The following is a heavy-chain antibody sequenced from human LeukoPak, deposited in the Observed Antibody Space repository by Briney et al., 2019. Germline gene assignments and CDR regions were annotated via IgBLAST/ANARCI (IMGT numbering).Heavy chain of an antibody. J-gene: IGHJ5*02. D-gene: IGHD3-22*01. Sequence: GGSLRLSCAASGFTFSDYGMHWVRLAPGKGLEWVGVISSDGSNKFYADSVKGRFTVSRDNSKNTLYLQMNSLRAEDTAVYYCARDNDPDYSSSPGWFDLWGQGTLVTVSS. CDR3: ARDNDPDYSSSPGWFDL. V-gene: IGHV3-30*06. CDR2: ISSDGSNK. CDR1: GFTFSDYG.